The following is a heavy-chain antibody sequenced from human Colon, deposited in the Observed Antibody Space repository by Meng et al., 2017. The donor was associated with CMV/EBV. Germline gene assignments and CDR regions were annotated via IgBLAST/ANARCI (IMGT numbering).Heavy chain of an antibody. Sequence: QVQLKQWGAGPLKPSETLSLICGVYGGSFSDYHWTWIRQAPGQGLEWIGEINYRGSTMYNSSLKSRVTISVDTSKNQFSLSLNSVTAADTAVYYCASRGNSGWYRYFQNWGEGSLVTVSS. D-gene: IGHD6-19*01. CDR1: GGSFSDYH. CDR3: ASRGNSGWYRYFQN. CDR2: INYRGST. V-gene: IGHV4-34*01. J-gene: IGHJ1*01.